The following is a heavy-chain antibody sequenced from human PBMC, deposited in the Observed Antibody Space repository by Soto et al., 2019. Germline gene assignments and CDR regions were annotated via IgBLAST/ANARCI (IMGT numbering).Heavy chain of an antibody. Sequence: GGSLRLSCAASGFSFGDYYMTWVRQAPGKGLEWVSYISGSGTTIYYADSVQGRFTISRDNAKKSLYLQMNSPTAEDTAVYYCARGRQYTDYWGQGNLVTVSS. CDR2: ISGSGTTI. V-gene: IGHV3-11*01. D-gene: IGHD2-2*02. J-gene: IGHJ4*02. CDR3: ARGRQYTDY. CDR1: GFSFGDYY.